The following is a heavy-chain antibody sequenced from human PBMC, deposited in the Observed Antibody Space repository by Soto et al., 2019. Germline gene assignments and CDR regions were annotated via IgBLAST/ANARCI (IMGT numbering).Heavy chain of an antibody. CDR1: GCTFSSYW. D-gene: IGHD3-10*01. J-gene: IGHJ6*02. Sequence: LRLSCAASGCTFSSYWMSWVRQAPGKGLEWVANIKQDGSEKYYVDSVKGRSTISRDNAKNSLYLQMNSLRAEDTAVYYCARYMVRGAYYYYGMDVWGQGTTVTVSS. CDR2: IKQDGSEK. V-gene: IGHV3-7*01. CDR3: ARYMVRGAYYYYGMDV.